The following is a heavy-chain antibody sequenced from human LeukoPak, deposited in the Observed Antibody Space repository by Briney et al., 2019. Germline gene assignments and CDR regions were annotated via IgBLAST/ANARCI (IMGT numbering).Heavy chain of an antibody. J-gene: IGHJ6*02. CDR3: ARVRDCSGGSCFGGMDV. Sequence: GGSLRLSCAASGFTFSSYAMHWVRQAPGKGLEWVAVISYDGSNKYYADSVKGRFTISRDNSKNTLYLQVNSLRAEDTAVYYCARVRDCSGGSCFGGMDVWGQGTTVTVSS. CDR1: GFTFSSYA. D-gene: IGHD2-15*01. V-gene: IGHV3-30-3*01. CDR2: ISYDGSNK.